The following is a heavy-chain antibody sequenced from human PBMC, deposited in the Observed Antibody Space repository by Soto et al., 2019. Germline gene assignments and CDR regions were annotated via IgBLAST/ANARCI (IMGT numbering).Heavy chain of an antibody. J-gene: IGHJ4*02. V-gene: IGHV3-7*03. Sequence: GGSLRLSCAASGFTFRNYWLTWIRQSPGKGLEWVANIKEDGSEKYYVDSLKGRFTISRDNAKNLLYLQMNSLRAEDTAVYYCAVYDYRISEADHWGQGTLVTVSS. D-gene: IGHD4-4*01. CDR2: IKEDGSEK. CDR1: GFTFRNYW. CDR3: AVYDYRISEADH.